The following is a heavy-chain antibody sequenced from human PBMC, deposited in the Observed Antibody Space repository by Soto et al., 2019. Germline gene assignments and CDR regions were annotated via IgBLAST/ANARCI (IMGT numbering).Heavy chain of an antibody. CDR3: TRPSFGCSSTSCYAAPYYMDV. CDR1: GFTFGDYA. Sequence: GGALRLSCTASGFTFGDYAMSWFRQAPGKGLEGVGFIRSKTYGGTTEYAASVKGRFTISRDDSKSIAYLQMNSLKTEDTAVYYCTRPSFGCSSTSCYAAPYYMDVWGKGTTVTVSS. J-gene: IGHJ6*03. V-gene: IGHV3-49*03. CDR2: IRSKTYGGTT. D-gene: IGHD2-2*01.